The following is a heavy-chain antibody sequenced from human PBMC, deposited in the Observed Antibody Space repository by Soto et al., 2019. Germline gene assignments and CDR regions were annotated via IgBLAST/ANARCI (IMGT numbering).Heavy chain of an antibody. CDR3: ARALNLWFGEFLLVDY. J-gene: IGHJ4*02. CDR1: GYTFTNYG. D-gene: IGHD3-10*01. Sequence: ASVKVSCKASGYTFTNYGLSWVRQAPGQGLEWMGWITVYSGTTDHVQKFRGRVSMTRDTSTSTVYRELSSLRSEDTAVYYCARALNLWFGEFLLVDYWGRGTLVTVSS. CDR2: ITVYSGTT. V-gene: IGHV1-18*04.